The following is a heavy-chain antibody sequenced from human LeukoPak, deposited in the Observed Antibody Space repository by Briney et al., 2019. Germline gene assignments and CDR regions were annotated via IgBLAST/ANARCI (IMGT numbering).Heavy chain of an antibody. CDR3: AREEALGSGSFDY. V-gene: IGHV4-59*01. J-gene: IGHJ4*02. CDR2: IYYSGGT. CDR1: GGSIGTYY. D-gene: IGHD1-26*01. Sequence: NPSETLSLTCTVSGGSIGTYYWSWIRQPPGKGLEWIGYIYYSGGTSYNPSLKSRVTISVDTSKNQFSLKLSSVTAAGTAVYYCAREEALGSGSFDYWGQGTLVTVSS.